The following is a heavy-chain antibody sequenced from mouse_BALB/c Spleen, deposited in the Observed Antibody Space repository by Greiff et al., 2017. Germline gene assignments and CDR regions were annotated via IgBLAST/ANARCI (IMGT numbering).Heavy chain of an antibody. CDR2: IYPSDSYT. V-gene: IGHV1-69*02. CDR3: TRGLGRGYAMDY. CDR1: GYTFTSYW. J-gene: IGHJ4*01. Sequence: QVQLQQPGAELVRPGATVKLSCKASGYTFTSYWINWVKQRPGQGLEWIGNIYPSDSYTNYNQKFKDKATLTVDKSSSTAYMQLSSPTSEDSAVYYCTRGLGRGYAMDYWGQGTSVTVSS.